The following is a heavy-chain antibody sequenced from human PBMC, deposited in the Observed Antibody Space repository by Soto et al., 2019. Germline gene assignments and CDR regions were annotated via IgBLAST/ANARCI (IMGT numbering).Heavy chain of an antibody. CDR1: EFTLSNTA. CDR2: ISGSGGST. V-gene: IGHV3-23*01. J-gene: IGHJ4*02. D-gene: IGHD6-13*01. Sequence: PRLSCTASEFTLSNTAMGWVRQATGKWLEWVSLISGSGGSTNYADSVKGRFTISRDNTKNTIFLQMNSLRAEDTAIYYCARVGSTLAAGTPDYWGQRTLVTVSS. CDR3: ARVGSTLAAGTPDY.